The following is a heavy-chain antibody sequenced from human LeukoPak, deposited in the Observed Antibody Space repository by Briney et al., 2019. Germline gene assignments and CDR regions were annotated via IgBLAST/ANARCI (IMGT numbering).Heavy chain of an antibody. CDR3: ARVGIVAAAGFPGGNY. J-gene: IGHJ4*02. CDR2: IYHSGST. CDR1: GGSISSGGYY. D-gene: IGHD6-13*01. V-gene: IGHV4-30-2*01. Sequence: PSQTLSLTCTVSGGSISSGGYYWSWIRQPPGKGLEWIGYIYHSGSTYYNPSLKSRVTISVDRSKNQFSLKLSSVTAADTAVYYCARVGIVAAAGFPGGNYWGQGTLVTVSS.